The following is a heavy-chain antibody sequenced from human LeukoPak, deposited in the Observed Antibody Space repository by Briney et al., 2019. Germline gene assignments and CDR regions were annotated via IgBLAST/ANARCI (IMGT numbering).Heavy chain of an antibody. CDR2: IKQDGSEK. CDR1: GFTFSRYW. J-gene: IGHJ4*02. V-gene: IGHV3-7*01. Sequence: GGSLRLSCAASGFTFSRYWMSWVRQAPGKGLEXXXXIKQDGSEKYYVGSVKGRFTISRDNAKNSLYLQMNSLRAEDTAVYYCARDRILMVFAPYFDYWGQGSLVTVSS. CDR3: ARDRILMVFAPYFDY. D-gene: IGHD2-8*01.